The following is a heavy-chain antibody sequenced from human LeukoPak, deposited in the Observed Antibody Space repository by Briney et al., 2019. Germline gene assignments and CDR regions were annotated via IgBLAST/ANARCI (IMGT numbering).Heavy chain of an antibody. D-gene: IGHD5-24*01. CDR3: AREGKWLQLRYFDY. CDR1: GFTFIDYW. CDR2: IHTGGST. Sequence: PGGSLRLSCTASGFTFIDYWIYWIRQAPGKGLERVSVIHTGGSTYYADSVKGRFTISRDTSNNTLYLQINSLRAEDTAVYYCAREGKWLQLRYFDYWGQGALVTVSS. J-gene: IGHJ4*02. V-gene: IGHV3-53*01.